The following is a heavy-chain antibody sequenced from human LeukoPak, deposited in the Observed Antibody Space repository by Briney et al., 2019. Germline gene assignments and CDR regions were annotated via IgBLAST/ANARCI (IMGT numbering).Heavy chain of an antibody. CDR1: GHSFTTAS. D-gene: IGHD2/OR15-2a*01. CDR2: IYASDSET. J-gene: IGHJ6*02. CDR3: ARAYFSSFGMDV. V-gene: IGHV5-51*01. Sequence: GESLKISCKASGHSFTTASIAWVRQMPGKGLEWMGLIYASDSETRYSPSLQGQVTISADRSISTAYLLLSSLKASGTATYYYARAYFSSFGMDVWGQGTTVTVSS.